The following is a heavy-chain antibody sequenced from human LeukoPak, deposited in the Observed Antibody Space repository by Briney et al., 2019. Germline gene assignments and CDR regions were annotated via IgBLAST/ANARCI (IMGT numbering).Heavy chain of an antibody. J-gene: IGHJ6*03. CDR3: ARLGDYYYYYMDV. CDR2: MYYSGST. Sequence: PSETLSLTCTVSGGSISSSSYDWGWIRQPRGKGLEWIGSMYYSGSTYYNPSLKSRVTISVDTSNNQFSLKLSSVTAADTAVYYCARLGDYYYYYMDVWGKGTTVTVSS. CDR1: GGSISSSSYD. V-gene: IGHV4-39*01.